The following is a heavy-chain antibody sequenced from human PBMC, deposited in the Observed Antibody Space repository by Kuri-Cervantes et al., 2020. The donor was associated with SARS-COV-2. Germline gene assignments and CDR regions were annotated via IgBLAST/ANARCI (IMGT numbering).Heavy chain of an antibody. V-gene: IGHV1-69*13. D-gene: IGHD2-15*01. CDR1: GGTFSSYA. CDR3: AKDPHGIVVVVAAIDQ. CDR2: IIPIFGTA. Sequence: SVKVSCKASGGTFSSYAISWVRQAPGQGLEWMGGIIPIFGTANYAQKFQGRVTITADESTSTAYMELSSLRSEDTAVYYCAKDPHGIVVVVAAIDQWGQGALVTVSS. J-gene: IGHJ4*02.